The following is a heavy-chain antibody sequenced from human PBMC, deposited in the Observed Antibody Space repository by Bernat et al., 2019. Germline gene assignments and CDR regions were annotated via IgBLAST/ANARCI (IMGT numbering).Heavy chain of an antibody. CDR3: ARAPLYCNTGGTGSCYSGWFDY. CDR2: INHEGVT. CDR1: GGSFSGYY. Sequence: QVQLQQWGAGLLKPSETLSLTCAVYGGSFSGYYWGWIRQSPGKGLEWIGEINHEGVTNYNPSLKSRATISVDTSKNQFSLKLTSMTDADTTVYYCARAPLYCNTGGTGSCYSGWFDYWGQGSLVTVSS. V-gene: IGHV4-34*01. J-gene: IGHJ4*02. D-gene: IGHD2-8*01.